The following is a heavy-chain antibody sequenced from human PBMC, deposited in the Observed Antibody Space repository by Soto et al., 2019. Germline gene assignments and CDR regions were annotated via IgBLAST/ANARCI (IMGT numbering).Heavy chain of an antibody. Sequence: PSETLSLTCTVSGGSISSSSHYWGWIRQPPGKGLEWIGSIYYSGSTYYNPSLKSRVTISVDTSKNQFSLKLSSVTAADTAVYYCARLWFGSYGMDVWGQGTTVTVSS. CDR2: IYYSGST. CDR1: GGSISSSSHY. V-gene: IGHV4-39*01. D-gene: IGHD3-10*01. CDR3: ARLWFGSYGMDV. J-gene: IGHJ6*02.